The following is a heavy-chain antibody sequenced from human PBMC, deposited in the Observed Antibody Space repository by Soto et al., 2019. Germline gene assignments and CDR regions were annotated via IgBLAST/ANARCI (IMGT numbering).Heavy chain of an antibody. Sequence: EVQLLESGGGLVQPGGSLRLSCAASGFTFSSYAMSWVRQAPGKGLEWVSAISGSGGSTYYADSVKGRFTISRDNSKNTLDLQMNSLRAEDTAVYYCAKSERYCSSTSCYARGYYYYYYMDVWGKGTTVTVSS. CDR3: AKSERYCSSTSCYARGYYYYYYMDV. CDR1: GFTFSSYA. J-gene: IGHJ6*03. CDR2: ISGSGGST. V-gene: IGHV3-23*01. D-gene: IGHD2-2*01.